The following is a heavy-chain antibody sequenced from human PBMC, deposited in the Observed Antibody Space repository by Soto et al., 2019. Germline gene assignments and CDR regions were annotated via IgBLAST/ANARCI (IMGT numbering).Heavy chain of an antibody. V-gene: IGHV6-1*01. Sequence: SQTLSLTCAISGDSVSTNTAAWNWIRQSPSRGLEWLGRTVYRSKWYNDYAVSVKSRITINPDTSKNQFSLQLNSVTPEDTAVYYCVRGSWNAFDYWGQGTLVTVSS. CDR3: VRGSWNAFDY. D-gene: IGHD1-1*01. CDR2: TVYRSKWYN. J-gene: IGHJ4*02. CDR1: GDSVSTNTAA.